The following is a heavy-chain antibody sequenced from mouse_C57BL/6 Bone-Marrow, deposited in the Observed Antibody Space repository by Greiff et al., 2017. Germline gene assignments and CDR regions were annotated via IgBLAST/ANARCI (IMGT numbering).Heavy chain of an antibody. CDR3: ARRGCRYFDV. Sequence: DVMLVESGGDLVKPGGSLKLSCAASGFTFSSYGMSWVRQTPDKRLEWVATISSGGSYTYYPDSVKGQFTISRENAKNTLYLQMSSLKSEATDMYYCARRGCRYFDVWGTGTTVTVSS. CDR1: GFTFSSYG. V-gene: IGHV5-6*02. J-gene: IGHJ1*03. CDR2: ISSGGSYT.